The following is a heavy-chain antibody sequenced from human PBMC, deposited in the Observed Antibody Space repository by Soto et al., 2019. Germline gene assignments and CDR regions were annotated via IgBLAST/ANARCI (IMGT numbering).Heavy chain of an antibody. CDR3: ARAFWSGYYSYYYYGMDV. D-gene: IGHD3-3*01. CDR1: GFTFSNHA. Sequence: GGSLRLSCAASGFTFSNHAMSWVRQAPGKGLEWVSIISGSGGSTYHADSVKGRFTISRDNSKNTLYLQMNSLRAEDTAVYYCARAFWSGYYSYYYYGMDVWGQGTTVTVSS. CDR2: ISGSGGST. V-gene: IGHV3-23*01. J-gene: IGHJ6*02.